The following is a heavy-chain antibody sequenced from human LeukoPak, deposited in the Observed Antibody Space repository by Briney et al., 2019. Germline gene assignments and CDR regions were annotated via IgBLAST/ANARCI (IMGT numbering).Heavy chain of an antibody. CDR3: ARSAMANYYYGMDV. V-gene: IGHV4-4*07. D-gene: IGHD5-18*01. J-gene: IGHJ6*04. Sequence: SETLSLTCTVSGGSISSYYGSWIRQPAGKGLEWIGRIYTSGSTNYNPSLKSRVTMSVDTSKNQFSLKLSSVTAADTAVYYCARSAMANYYYGMDVWGKGTTVTVSS. CDR2: IYTSGST. CDR1: GGSISSYY.